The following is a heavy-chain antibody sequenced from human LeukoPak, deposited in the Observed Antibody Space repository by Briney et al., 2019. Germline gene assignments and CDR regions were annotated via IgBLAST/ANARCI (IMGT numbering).Heavy chain of an antibody. Sequence: ASVKVSCKASGYTFTGYYMHWVRQAPGQGLEWMGWINPNSGGTNYAQKFQGRVTMTRDTSISTAYMELSRLRSDDTAVCYCARDGYSSSWYMDYYYGMDVWGQGTTVTVSS. V-gene: IGHV1-2*02. J-gene: IGHJ6*02. CDR2: INPNSGGT. CDR1: GYTFTGYY. D-gene: IGHD6-13*01. CDR3: ARDGYSSSWYMDYYYGMDV.